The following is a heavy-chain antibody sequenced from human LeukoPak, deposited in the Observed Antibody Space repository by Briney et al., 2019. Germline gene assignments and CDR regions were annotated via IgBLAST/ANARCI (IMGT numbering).Heavy chain of an antibody. J-gene: IGHJ5*02. CDR1: GGSISSYY. Sequence: SETLSLTCTVSGGSISSYYWSWIRQPPGKGLEWIGYIYYSGSTNYNPSLKRRVTISVDTSKNQFSLKLSSVTAADTAVYYCARVRGDEVPRSWIFDPWGQGTLVTVSS. V-gene: IGHV4-59*01. CDR2: IYYSGST. CDR3: ARVRGDEVPRSWIFDP. D-gene: IGHD6-13*01.